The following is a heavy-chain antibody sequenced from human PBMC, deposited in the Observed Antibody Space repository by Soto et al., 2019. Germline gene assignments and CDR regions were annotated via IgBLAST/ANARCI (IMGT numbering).Heavy chain of an antibody. D-gene: IGHD2-2*01. Sequence: QITLKESGPTLVKPTQTLTLTCTFSGFSLSTSGVGVGWIRQPPGKALEWLALIYWDDDKRYSPSLKSRLTITKDTSKNQVVLTMTIMDPVDTATYYCAHTIVLVPAANVWGQGTLVTVSS. CDR3: AHTIVLVPAANV. J-gene: IGHJ4*02. V-gene: IGHV2-5*02. CDR1: GFSLSTSGVG. CDR2: IYWDDDK.